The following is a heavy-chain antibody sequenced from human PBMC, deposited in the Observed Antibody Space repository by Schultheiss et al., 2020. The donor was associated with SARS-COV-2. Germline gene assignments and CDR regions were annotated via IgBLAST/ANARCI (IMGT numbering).Heavy chain of an antibody. Sequence: SETLSLTCAVSGGSISSNNWWTWVRQPPGKGLEWIGEIFHSGSTNYNPSLKSRVTISIDKSKNQLSLKLSSVTAADTAVYYCGRDDRMARGPHEYGMDVWGQGTPVTVSS. CDR1: GGSISSNNW. D-gene: IGHD3-10*01. CDR3: GRDDRMARGPHEYGMDV. J-gene: IGHJ6*02. CDR2: IFHSGST. V-gene: IGHV4-4*02.